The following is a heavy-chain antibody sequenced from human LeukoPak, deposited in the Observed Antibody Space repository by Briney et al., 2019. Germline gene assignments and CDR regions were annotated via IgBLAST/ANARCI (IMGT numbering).Heavy chain of an antibody. D-gene: IGHD1-26*01. CDR1: GGSISSSSYY. CDR2: IYYSGST. J-gene: IGHJ4*02. CDR3: ARGGSGSYQIDY. V-gene: IGHV4-39*07. Sequence: PSETLSLTCTVSGGSISSSSYYWGWIRQPPGKGLEWIGSIYYSGSTYYNPSLKSRVTISVDTSKNQFSPKLSSVTAADTAVYYCARGGSGSYQIDYWGQGTLVTVSS.